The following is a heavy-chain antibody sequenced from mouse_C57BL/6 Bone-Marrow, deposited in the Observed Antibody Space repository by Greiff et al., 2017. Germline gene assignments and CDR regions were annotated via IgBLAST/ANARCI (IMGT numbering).Heavy chain of an antibody. CDR2: IDPENGDT. CDR1: GFNIKDDY. D-gene: IGHD2-12*01. V-gene: IGHV14-4*01. CDR3: TPYYSLDC. J-gene: IGHJ2*01. Sequence: VQLQQSGAELVRPGASVKLSCTASGFNIKDDYMHWVKQRPEQGLEWIGWIDPENGDTEYASKFQGKATITADKSSNKAYLQLSSLTSEETAVYYCTPYYSLDCCGRGTTLTVTS.